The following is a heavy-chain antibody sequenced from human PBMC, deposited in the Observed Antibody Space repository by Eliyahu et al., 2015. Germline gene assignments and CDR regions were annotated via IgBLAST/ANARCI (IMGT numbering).Heavy chain of an antibody. D-gene: IGHD3-3*01. CDR3: ARQENXWSAYYDY. J-gene: IGHJ4*02. Sequence: QVQLMQSGAEVKKPGASVKVXCEASGYTFTAYXIHWVRQAPGQGPQWMGWMNPNSGETKYAQKFXDRVTMTRXTSISTAYMELSRLRSDDTAVYYCARQENXWSAYYDYWGQGTLVTVSS. V-gene: IGHV1-2*02. CDR2: MNPNSGET. CDR1: GYTFTAYX.